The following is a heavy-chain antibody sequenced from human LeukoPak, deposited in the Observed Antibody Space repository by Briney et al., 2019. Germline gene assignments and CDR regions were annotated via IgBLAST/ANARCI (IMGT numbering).Heavy chain of an antibody. CDR3: ARGLPGIAAAVNSGPEFDY. J-gene: IGHJ4*02. V-gene: IGHV4-59*02. CDR2: PYYSGST. D-gene: IGHD6-13*01. CDR1: TCTVSSFY. Sequence: SENLSLNCSVYTCTVSSFYWSWLRPPPGHGLEWFGYPYYSGSTNYNPSLKSRVTISVDTSKNQFSLKLSSVTAADTAVYYCARGLPGIAAAVNSGPEFDYWGQGTLVTVSS.